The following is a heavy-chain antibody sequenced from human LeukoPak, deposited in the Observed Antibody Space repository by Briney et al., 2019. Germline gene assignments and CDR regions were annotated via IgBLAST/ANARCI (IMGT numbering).Heavy chain of an antibody. Sequence: SETLSLTCTVSGGSISSGSYYWSWIRQPAGKGLEWIGRIYTSGSTNYNPSLKSRVTISVDTPKNQFPLKLSSVTAADTAVYYCARVGYSSGWYDYWGQGTLVTVSS. CDR1: GGSISSGSYY. J-gene: IGHJ4*02. V-gene: IGHV4-61*02. D-gene: IGHD6-19*01. CDR2: IYTSGST. CDR3: ARVGYSSGWYDY.